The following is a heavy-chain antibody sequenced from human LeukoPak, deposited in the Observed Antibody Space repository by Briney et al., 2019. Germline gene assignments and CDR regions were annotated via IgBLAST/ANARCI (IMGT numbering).Heavy chain of an antibody. D-gene: IGHD3-16*01. CDR2: ISGGGSTT. V-gene: IGHV3-74*01. J-gene: IGHJ4*02. CDR3: AREHGLPLFDY. Sequence: QAGGSLRLSCAASGFTFGHHWMHWVRQVPGKGLVWVSRISGGGSTTDYADSVKGRFTISRDNAKNTVYLQMNSLTAEDTAVYCCAREHGLPLFDYWGQGTLVTVSS. CDR1: GFTFGHHW.